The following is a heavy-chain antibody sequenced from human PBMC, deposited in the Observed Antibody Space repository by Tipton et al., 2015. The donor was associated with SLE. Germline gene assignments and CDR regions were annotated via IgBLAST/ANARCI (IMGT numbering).Heavy chain of an antibody. CDR1: GFTFSSYS. V-gene: IGHV3-21*03. Sequence: SLRLSCAASGFTFSSYSMNWVRQAPGKGLEWVSSISSSSSYIYYADSVKGRFTISRDNAKNSLYLQMNSLRVEDTAVYYCARQVPGYISDWGQGTLVTVSS. CDR3: ARQVPGYISD. CDR2: ISSSSSYI. J-gene: IGHJ4*02. D-gene: IGHD6-13*01.